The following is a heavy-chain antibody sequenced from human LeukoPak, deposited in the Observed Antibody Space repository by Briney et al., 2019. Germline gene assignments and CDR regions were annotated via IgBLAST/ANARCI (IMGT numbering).Heavy chain of an antibody. CDR1: GYSISSGYY. J-gene: IGHJ4*02. D-gene: IGHD5-18*01. V-gene: IGHV4-38-2*01. CDR2: IDQSGST. CDR3: ARGDFYNYGKPFDS. Sequence: KPSETLSPTCAVSGYSISSGYYWGWIRQPPGKGLEWIGSIDQSGSTYYSPSLKSRVIISVDTSKNQFSPKLSFVTAADTAVYYCARGDFYNYGKPFDSWGQGTLVTVSS.